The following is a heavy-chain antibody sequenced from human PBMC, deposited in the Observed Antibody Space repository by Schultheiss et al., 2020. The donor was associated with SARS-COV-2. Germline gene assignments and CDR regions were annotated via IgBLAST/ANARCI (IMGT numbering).Heavy chain of an antibody. J-gene: IGHJ4*02. Sequence: GESLKISCAASGFTFSSYGMHWVRQAPGKGLEWVAVIWYDGSNKYYADSVKGRFTISRDNSKNTLFLQMNSLRAEDTAVYYCARVRDTVVLFDYWGQGTLVTVSS. CDR1: GFTFSSYG. V-gene: IGHV3-33*03. D-gene: IGHD4-23*01. CDR3: ARVRDTVVLFDY. CDR2: IWYDGSNK.